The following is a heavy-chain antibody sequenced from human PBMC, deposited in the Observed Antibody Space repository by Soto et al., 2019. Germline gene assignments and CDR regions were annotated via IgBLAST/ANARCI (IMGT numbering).Heavy chain of an antibody. CDR3: AKDPYYDFWSGYYAFDY. D-gene: IGHD3-3*01. J-gene: IGHJ4*02. Sequence: PGGSLRLSCAASGFTFSSYAMSWVRQAPGKGLEWVSAISGSGGSTYYADSVKGRFTISRDNSKNTLYLQMNSLRAEDTAVYYCAKDPYYDFWSGYYAFDYWGQGTLVTVSS. CDR2: ISGSGGST. CDR1: GFTFSSYA. V-gene: IGHV3-23*01.